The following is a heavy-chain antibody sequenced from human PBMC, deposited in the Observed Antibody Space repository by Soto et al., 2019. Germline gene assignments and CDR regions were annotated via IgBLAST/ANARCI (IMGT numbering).Heavy chain of an antibody. J-gene: IGHJ4*02. Sequence: PSETLSLSCTVSGGSISNSGYYWGWIRQPPGKGLGWIGSIYYGGSTYYSPSLKSRVTISVDTSKIQFSLNLTSVNAADKAVDVCARKEDSSSWYRAYYFDYWGQGTLVTVSS. CDR2: IYYGGST. D-gene: IGHD6-13*01. CDR1: GGSISNSGYY. CDR3: ARKEDSSSWYRAYYFDY. V-gene: IGHV4-39*01.